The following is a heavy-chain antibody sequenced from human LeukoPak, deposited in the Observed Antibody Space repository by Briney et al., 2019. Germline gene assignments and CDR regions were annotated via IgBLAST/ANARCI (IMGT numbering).Heavy chain of an antibody. CDR2: IIPIFGTA. CDR1: GGTFSSYA. J-gene: IGHJ6*02. V-gene: IGHV1-69*01. CDR3: AKSGKDRYSGTYERPAYYYYYYGMDV. Sequence: AASVKVSCKASGGTFSSYAISWVRQAPGQGLEWMGGIIPIFGTANYAQKFQGRVTITADESTSTAYMELSSLRAEDTAVYYCAKSGKDRYSGTYERPAYYYYYYGMDVWGQGTTVTVSS. D-gene: IGHD1-26*01.